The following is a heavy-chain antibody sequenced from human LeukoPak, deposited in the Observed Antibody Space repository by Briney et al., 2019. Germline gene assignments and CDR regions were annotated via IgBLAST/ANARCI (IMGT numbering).Heavy chain of an antibody. CDR3: AKGQYTGTSFFDY. Sequence: GGSLRLSCAASGFTFSSYWMSWVRQAPGKGLEWVANIKQDGSEKYYADSVKGRFTISRDNSKNTVDLQMDSLRAEDTAVYYCAKGQYTGTSFFDYWGQGTLVTVSS. D-gene: IGHD1-26*01. CDR1: GFTFSSYW. V-gene: IGHV3-7*01. CDR2: IKQDGSEK. J-gene: IGHJ4*02.